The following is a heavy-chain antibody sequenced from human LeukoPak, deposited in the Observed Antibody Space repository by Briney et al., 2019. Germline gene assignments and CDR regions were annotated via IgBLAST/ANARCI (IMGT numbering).Heavy chain of an antibody. CDR1: GGSISSSHW. CDR3: AGKPWGEPRWFDP. J-gene: IGHJ5*02. D-gene: IGHD3-16*01. CDR2: IYHSGST. Sequence: SETLSLTCAVSGGSISSSHWWSWVRQPPGKGLEWIGEIYHSGSTNYNPSLKSRVTISVDKSNNQFSLKLTSVTAADTAVYYCAGKPWGEPRWFDPWGQGTLVTVSS. V-gene: IGHV4-4*02.